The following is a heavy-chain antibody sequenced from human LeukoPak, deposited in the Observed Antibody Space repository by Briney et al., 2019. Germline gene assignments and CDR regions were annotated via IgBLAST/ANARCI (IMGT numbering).Heavy chain of an antibody. CDR3: ARDGYYYDSRGCFDY. V-gene: IGHV3-21*01. Sequence: GGSLRLSCAASGFTFSSCAMSWVRQAPGKGLEWVSSISSSSSYIYYADSVKGRFTISRDNAKNSLYLQMNSLRAEDTAVYYCARDGYYYDSRGCFDYWGQGTLVTVSS. J-gene: IGHJ4*02. CDR2: ISSSSSYI. D-gene: IGHD3-22*01. CDR1: GFTFSSCA.